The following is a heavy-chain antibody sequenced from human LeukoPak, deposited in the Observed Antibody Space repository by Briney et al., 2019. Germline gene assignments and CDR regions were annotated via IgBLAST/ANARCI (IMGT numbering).Heavy chain of an antibody. CDR3: ARERGGIAVAATDY. CDR2: IYYSGST. CDR1: GGSISSSSYY. Sequence: SETLSLTCTVSGGSISSSSYYWGWIRQPPGKGLVWIGSIYYSGSTYYNPSFKSRVTISVDTSKNQFSLKLSSVTAADTAVYYCARERGGIAVAATDYWGQGTLVTVSS. D-gene: IGHD6-19*01. V-gene: IGHV4-39*07. J-gene: IGHJ4*02.